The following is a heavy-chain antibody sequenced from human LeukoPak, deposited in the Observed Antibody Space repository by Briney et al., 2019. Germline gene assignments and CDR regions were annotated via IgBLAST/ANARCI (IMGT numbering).Heavy chain of an antibody. D-gene: IGHD3-10*01. Sequence: SETLSLTCTVSGGSISPYYWSWIRQPPGKGLEWIGYIYCTGGTYYNPSLKSRVTISVDTSKNQFSLKLTSVTAADTAVYYCARAYYYGSGTFDIWGQGTMVTVSS. CDR3: ARAYYYGSGTFDI. CDR1: GGSISPYY. V-gene: IGHV4-59*01. CDR2: IYCTGGT. J-gene: IGHJ3*02.